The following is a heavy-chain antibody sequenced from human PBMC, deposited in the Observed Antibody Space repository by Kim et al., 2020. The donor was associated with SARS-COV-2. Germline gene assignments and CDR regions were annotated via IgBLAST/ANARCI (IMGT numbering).Heavy chain of an antibody. J-gene: IGHJ4*02. Sequence: ASVKVSCKASGYTFSNNPINWMRQAPGQGLEWMGWIDTRTGKPAYAQGFTGRFVFSVDTSVTTTYLHITSLKAEDTAVYYCSRGPGPFDYWGQGTLVIVS. V-gene: IGHV7-4-1*02. CDR3: SRGPGPFDY. CDR2: IDTRTGKP. CDR1: GYTFSNNP.